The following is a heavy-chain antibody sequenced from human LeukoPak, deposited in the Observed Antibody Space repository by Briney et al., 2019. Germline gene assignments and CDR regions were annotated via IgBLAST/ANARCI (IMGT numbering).Heavy chain of an antibody. V-gene: IGHV4-59*01. Sequence: SETLSLTCTVSGDSISNNYWGWIRQPPGKGLEWIAYLYYTGSTYYNPSLQSRVSISADTSKKQVSLKMTSGTAADTAIYYWARMEENRRQATMVFDFWGRGTAVTVSA. CDR1: GDSISNNY. CDR2: LYYTGST. CDR3: ARMEENRRQATMVFDF. J-gene: IGHJ3*01. D-gene: IGHD1-14*01.